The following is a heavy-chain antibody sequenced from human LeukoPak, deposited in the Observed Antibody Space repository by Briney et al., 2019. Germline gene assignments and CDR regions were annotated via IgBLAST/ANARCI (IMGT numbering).Heavy chain of an antibody. D-gene: IGHD3-3*01. CDR1: GGSFSGYY. CDR2: INHSGST. CDR3: ARGSRTYYDFWSGYYPEPHFDY. V-gene: IGHV4-34*01. J-gene: IGHJ4*02. Sequence: SETLSLTCAVYGGSFSGYYWSWIRQPPGKGLEWIGEINHSGSTNYNPSLKSRVTISVDTSKNQFSLKLSSVTAADTAVYYCARGSRTYYDFWSGYYPEPHFDYWGQGTLVTVSS.